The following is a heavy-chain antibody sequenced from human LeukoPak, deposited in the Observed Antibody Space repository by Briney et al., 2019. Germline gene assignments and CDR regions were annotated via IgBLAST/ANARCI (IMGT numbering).Heavy chain of an antibody. V-gene: IGHV4-34*01. CDR1: GGSFSGYY. CDR2: INHSGST. J-gene: IGHJ4*02. CDR3: ARGFRSDY. Sequence: SETPSLTCAVYGGSFSGYYWSWIRQPPGKGLEWIGEINHSGSTNYNPTLKSRVTISVDTSKNQFSLKLSSVTAADTAVYYCARGFRSDYWGQGTLVTVSS.